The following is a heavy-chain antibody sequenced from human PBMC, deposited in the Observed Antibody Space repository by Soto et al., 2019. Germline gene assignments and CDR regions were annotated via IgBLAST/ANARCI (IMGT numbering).Heavy chain of an antibody. V-gene: IGHV4-34*01. CDR1: GGSFSGYY. D-gene: IGHD3-22*01. J-gene: IGHJ4*02. CDR2: INHSGST. CDR3: ARGIRSDSRDY. Sequence: SETLSLTCAVYGGSFSGYYWSWIRQPPGKGLEWIGEINHSGSTNYNPSLKSRVTISVDTSKNQFSLKLSSVTAADTAVYYCARGIRSDSRDYWGQGTLVTVSS.